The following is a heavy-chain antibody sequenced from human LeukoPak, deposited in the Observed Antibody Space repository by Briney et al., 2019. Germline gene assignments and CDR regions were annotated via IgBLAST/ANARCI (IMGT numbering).Heavy chain of an antibody. V-gene: IGHV3-21*04. Sequence: GGSLRLSCAASGFTFNSYSMNWVRQAPGKGLEWDSSISSTGSYIYYADSVKGRFTISRDNAKNSLYLQMNSLRAEDTAVYYCARRAGAYSHPYDYWGQGTLVTVSS. D-gene: IGHD4/OR15-4a*01. J-gene: IGHJ4*02. CDR3: ARRAGAYSHPYDY. CDR2: ISSTGSYI. CDR1: GFTFNSYS.